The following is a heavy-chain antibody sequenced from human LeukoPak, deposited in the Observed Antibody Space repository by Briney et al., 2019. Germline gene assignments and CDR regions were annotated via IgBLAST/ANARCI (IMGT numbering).Heavy chain of an antibody. CDR3: ARDSQGGTTVDY. CDR1: GGSISSYY. J-gene: IGHJ4*02. V-gene: IGHV4-59*12. Sequence: SETLSLTCTVSGGSISSYYWSWIRQPPGKGLEWIGYINYSGSTNYNPSLKSRVTISVDTSKNQFSLKLSSVTAADTAVYYCARDSQGGTTVDYWGQGTLVTVSS. D-gene: IGHD1-7*01. CDR2: INYSGST.